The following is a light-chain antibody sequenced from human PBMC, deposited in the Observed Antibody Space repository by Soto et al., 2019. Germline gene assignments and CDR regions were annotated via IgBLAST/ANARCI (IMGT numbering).Light chain of an antibody. CDR3: QQRSSWPLIT. J-gene: IGKJ5*01. CDR2: DAS. Sequence: VTQSPATLSLSTGERATLSCRASQSVSSSLAWYQQKPGQAPRLLIFDASNRASGIPARFSGSGSGTDFTLTISSLESGDFAVYYCQQRSSWPLITFGQGTLLAI. V-gene: IGKV3-11*01. CDR1: QSVSSS.